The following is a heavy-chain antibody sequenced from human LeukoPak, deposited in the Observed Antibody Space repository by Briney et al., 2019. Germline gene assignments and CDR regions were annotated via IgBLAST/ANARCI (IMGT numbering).Heavy chain of an antibody. V-gene: IGHV3-7*01. CDR1: GFTFDDYG. Sequence: GGSLRLSCAASGFTFDDYGISWVRQAPGKGLEWVANIKQDGSEKYYVNSVKGRFTISRDNAENSLYLQMNSLTAEDTAVYYCARYGVDSSGYYFFDYWGQGTLVTVSS. CDR2: IKQDGSEK. CDR3: ARYGVDSSGYYFFDY. J-gene: IGHJ4*02. D-gene: IGHD6-19*01.